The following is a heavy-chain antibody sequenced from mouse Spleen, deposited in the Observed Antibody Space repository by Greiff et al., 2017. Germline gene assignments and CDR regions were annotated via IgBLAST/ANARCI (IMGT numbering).Heavy chain of an antibody. V-gene: IGHV1-26*01. CDR2: INPNNGGT. Sequence: EVQLQQSGPELVKPGASVKISCKASGYTFTDYYMNWVKQSHGKSLEWIGDINPNNGGTSYNQKFKGKATLTVDKSSSTAYMELRSLTSEDSAVYYCARGEGDYWGQGTSVTVSS. CDR3: ARGEGDY. J-gene: IGHJ4*01. CDR1: GYTFTDYY.